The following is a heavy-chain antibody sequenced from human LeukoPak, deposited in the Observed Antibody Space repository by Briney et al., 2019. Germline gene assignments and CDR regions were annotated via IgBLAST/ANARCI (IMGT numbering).Heavy chain of an antibody. D-gene: IGHD1-26*01. CDR3: ARYSGSYPFDY. J-gene: IGHJ4*02. CDR2: LFYSGNT. V-gene: IGHV4-39*07. CDR1: GGSISSDNYS. Sequence: SETPSLTCTVSGGSISSDNYSWGWIRQPPGKGLEWIGSLFYSGNTYYNPSLKSRVSISVNASKNQFSLNLISVTAADTAVYYCARYSGSYPFDYWGQGTLVTVSS.